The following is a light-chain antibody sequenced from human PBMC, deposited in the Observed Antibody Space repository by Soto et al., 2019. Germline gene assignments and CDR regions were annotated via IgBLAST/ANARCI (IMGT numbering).Light chain of an antibody. J-gene: IGLJ1*01. CDR1: SSDVGGYNY. CDR2: EVS. CDR3: CSYTSSSTI. Sequence: QSVLTQPASVSGSPGQSITISCTGTSSDVGGYNYVSWYQQHPGKAPKLMIYEVSNRPSGVSNRFSGSKSGNTASLTISGLQAEDEADYYCCSYTSSSTIFGTGTKVTVL. V-gene: IGLV2-14*01.